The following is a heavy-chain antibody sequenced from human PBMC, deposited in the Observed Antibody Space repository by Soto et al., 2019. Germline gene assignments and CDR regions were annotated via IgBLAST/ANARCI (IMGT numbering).Heavy chain of an antibody. Sequence: QVQLQQWGAGLLKPSETLSLTCAVYGGSFSGYYWSWIRQPPGKGLEWIGEINHSGSTNYNPSLKSRDTISVDTSKYQFSLKLSSVTATDTAVYYCARGRRMIANWGQGTLVTVSS. V-gene: IGHV4-34*01. CDR3: ARGRRMIAN. CDR1: GGSFSGYY. J-gene: IGHJ4*02. D-gene: IGHD3-22*01. CDR2: INHSGST.